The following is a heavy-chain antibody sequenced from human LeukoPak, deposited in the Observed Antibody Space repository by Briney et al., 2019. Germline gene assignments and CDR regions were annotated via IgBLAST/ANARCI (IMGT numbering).Heavy chain of an antibody. D-gene: IGHD2-2*01. CDR2: IYYSGSP. CDR1: GGSLSSGDYY. CDR3: ARGCRY. J-gene: IGHJ4*02. V-gene: IGHV4-30-4*01. Sequence: PSETLSLTCTVSGGSLSSGDYYWRWIPQPPGKGLEWIGYIYYSGSPSYNPSPKRRVTISVDTSKNQLSLKLSSVTAADTAVYYCARGCRYWGQGTLVTVSS.